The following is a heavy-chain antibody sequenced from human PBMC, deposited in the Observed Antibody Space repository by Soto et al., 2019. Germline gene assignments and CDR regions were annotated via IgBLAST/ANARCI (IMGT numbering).Heavy chain of an antibody. D-gene: IGHD2-2*01. CDR1: GGTFSGYY. J-gene: IGHJ6*02. CDR3: ASLRIVVVPAATQEYYYYGMDV. Sequence: ETMSLTSAVYGGTFSGYYWGWIRQPPGKGLERIGEINHSGSTNYNPSLKSRVTISVDTSKNQFSLKLSSVTAADTAVYYCASLRIVVVPAATQEYYYYGMDVWGQGTTVTVSS. V-gene: IGHV4-34*01. CDR2: INHSGST.